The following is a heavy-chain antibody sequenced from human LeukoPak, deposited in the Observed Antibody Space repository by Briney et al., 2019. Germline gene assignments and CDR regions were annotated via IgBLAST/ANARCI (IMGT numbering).Heavy chain of an antibody. V-gene: IGHV3-30*01. CDR2: ISYDGSNK. CDR1: GFTFSAYA. Sequence: GRSLRLSCAASGFTFSAYAMHRVRLAPDKGLEWVAVISYDGSNKYYADSVKGRFTISGDKSKDTLYLQMNSLRPEDTAVYYCARGPGPIAGAKNPFDIWGQGTMVTVSS. J-gene: IGHJ3*02. D-gene: IGHD1-26*01. CDR3: ARGPGPIAGAKNPFDI.